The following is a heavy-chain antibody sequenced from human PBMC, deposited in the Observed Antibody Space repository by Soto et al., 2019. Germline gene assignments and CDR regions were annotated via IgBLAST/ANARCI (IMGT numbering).Heavy chain of an antibody. J-gene: IGHJ4*02. Sequence: ESGGGVVQPGTSLRLSCVASGFSFSNHAMHWVRQAPGKGLEWVGVIWHDGSNMYYADSVKGRFTFSRDNSKSTLYLQMNSLRVEDTAVYYCAWGSSGYYTQFDYWGQGTLVTVSS. CDR1: GFSFSNHA. D-gene: IGHD3-22*01. CDR3: AWGSSGYYTQFDY. CDR2: IWHDGSNM. V-gene: IGHV3-33*01.